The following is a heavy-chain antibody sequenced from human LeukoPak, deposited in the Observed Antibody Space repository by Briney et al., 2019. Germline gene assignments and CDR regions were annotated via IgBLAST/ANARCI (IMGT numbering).Heavy chain of an antibody. D-gene: IGHD3-22*01. V-gene: IGHV3-74*01. CDR3: ARASTPYYYDTSGYFY. CDR1: GFTFSNYW. J-gene: IGHJ4*02. Sequence: QPGGSLRLSCAASGFTFSNYWMHWVRQAPGKGLVWVSRINSDGSSTSYADPVKGRFTISRDNAKNTLYLQMNSLRAEDTAVYYCARASTPYYYDTSGYFYWGQGTLVTVSS. CDR2: INSDGSST.